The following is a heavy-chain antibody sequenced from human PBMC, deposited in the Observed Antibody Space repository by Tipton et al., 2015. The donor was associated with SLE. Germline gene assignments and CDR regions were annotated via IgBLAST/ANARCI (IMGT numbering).Heavy chain of an antibody. CDR1: GGSLSSRSHY. CDR3: ARGRIAVAGNHFDY. D-gene: IGHD6-19*01. CDR2: IYYSGST. J-gene: IGHJ4*02. Sequence: TLSLTCTVSGGSLSSRSHYWGWIRQPPGKGLDWIGSIYYSGSTDYNPSLKSRVTISVDTSKNQFSLKLSSVTAADTAVYYCARGRIAVAGNHFDYWGQGTLVTVSS. V-gene: IGHV4-39*07.